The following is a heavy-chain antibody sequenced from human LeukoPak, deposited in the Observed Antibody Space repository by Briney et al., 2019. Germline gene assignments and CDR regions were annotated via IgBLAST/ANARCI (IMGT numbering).Heavy chain of an antibody. J-gene: IGHJ4*02. CDR3: AGDSGNSQGGFDY. Sequence: GRSLRLSCAASGFTFSSYVMHWVRQAPGRGLEWVAVIRYDGSNKSYADSVKGPFTISRDNSKTTLFLQMNSLRAEDTAVYYGAGDSGNSQGGFDYWGQGSLVTVSS. CDR2: IRYDGSNK. D-gene: IGHD1-26*01. CDR1: GFTFSSYV. V-gene: IGHV3-33*01.